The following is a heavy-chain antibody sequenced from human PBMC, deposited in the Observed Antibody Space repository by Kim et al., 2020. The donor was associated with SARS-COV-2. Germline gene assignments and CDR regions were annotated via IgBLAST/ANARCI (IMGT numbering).Heavy chain of an antibody. V-gene: IGHV1-18*04. CDR1: GYTFTSYG. D-gene: IGHD6-19*01. CDR2: ISAYNGNT. J-gene: IGHJ4*02. Sequence: ASVKVSCKASGYTFTSYGISWVRQAPGQGLEWMGWISAYNGNTNYAQKLQGRVTMTTDTSTSTAYMELRSLRSDDTAVYYCARDLGAVADGYRRGRLDYWGQGTLVTVSS. CDR3: ARDLGAVADGYRRGRLDY.